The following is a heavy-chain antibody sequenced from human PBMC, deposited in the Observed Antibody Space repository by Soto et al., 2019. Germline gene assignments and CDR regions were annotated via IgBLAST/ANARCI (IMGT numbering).Heavy chain of an antibody. CDR3: ARISSSSFALDY. D-gene: IGHD6-6*01. CDR1: GFTFSSYA. J-gene: IGHJ4*02. Sequence: QVQLVESGGGVVQPGRSLRLSCAASGFTFSSYAMHWVRQAPGKGLEWVAVISYDGSNKYYADSVKGRFTISRDNSKNTLDLQMNSLRAEDTAVYYCARISSSSFALDYWGQGTLVTVSS. V-gene: IGHV3-30-3*01. CDR2: ISYDGSNK.